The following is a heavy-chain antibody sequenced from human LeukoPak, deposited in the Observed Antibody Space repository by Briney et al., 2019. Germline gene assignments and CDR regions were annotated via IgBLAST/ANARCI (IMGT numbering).Heavy chain of an antibody. D-gene: IGHD2-21*01. J-gene: IGHJ4*02. Sequence: APVKVSCKASGYTFTGYYMHQVRQAPGQGLEWMGRINPKSDYTFYAQKFQGRVTLTRDTSISTVYMELTTLTSDDTALYYCAVAPGDYWGQGTLVSVSA. CDR3: AVAPGDY. CDR1: GYTFTGYY. V-gene: IGHV1-2*02. CDR2: INPKSDYT.